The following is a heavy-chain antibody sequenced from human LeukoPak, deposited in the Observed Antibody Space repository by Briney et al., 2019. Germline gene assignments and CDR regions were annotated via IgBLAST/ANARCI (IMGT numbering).Heavy chain of an antibody. Sequence: SQTLSLTCAISGDSVSSNSAAWNWIGQSPSRGLEWLGRTYYRSKWYNDYAVSVKSRITINPDTSKNQFSLQLNSVTPEGTAVYYCARAGVDYYDSSGYPIYYFDPWGQGTLVTVSS. CDR2: TYYRSKWYN. V-gene: IGHV6-1*01. CDR1: GDSVSSNSAA. J-gene: IGHJ5*02. CDR3: ARAGVDYYDSSGYPIYYFDP. D-gene: IGHD3-22*01.